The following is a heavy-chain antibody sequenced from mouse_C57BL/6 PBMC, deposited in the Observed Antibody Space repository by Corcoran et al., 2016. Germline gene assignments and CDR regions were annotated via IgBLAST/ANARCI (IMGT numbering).Heavy chain of an antibody. CDR1: GYAFSSYW. D-gene: IGHD2-10*02. CDR3: ARGSLYGLYFDY. J-gene: IGHJ2*01. CDR2: IYPGDGDT. Sequence: VQLQQSGPELVKPGASVKISCKASGYAFSSYWMNWVKQRPGKGLEWIGQIYPGDGDTNYNGKFKGKATLTADKSSSTAYMQLSSLTSEDSAVYFCARGSLYGLYFDYWGQGTTLTVSS. V-gene: IGHV1-80*01.